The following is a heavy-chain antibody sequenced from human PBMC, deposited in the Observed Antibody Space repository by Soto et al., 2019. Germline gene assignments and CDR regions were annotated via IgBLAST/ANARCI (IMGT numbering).Heavy chain of an antibody. CDR3: AHRVLSTVFGMVSTTPIFFYF. D-gene: IGHD3-3*01. CDR1: GFSLTTSGAG. Sequence: QITLKESGPTVVKPTETLTLTCTFSGFSLTTSGAGVGWVRQSPGKAPEWLALIYWDDDKRYSTSLKSRLTSPKDTSKNPGGPTMGHVGPAETTTYFCAHRVLSTVFGMVSTTPIFFYFLGQGTPGVVSS. V-gene: IGHV2-5*02. J-gene: IGHJ4*02. CDR2: IYWDDDK.